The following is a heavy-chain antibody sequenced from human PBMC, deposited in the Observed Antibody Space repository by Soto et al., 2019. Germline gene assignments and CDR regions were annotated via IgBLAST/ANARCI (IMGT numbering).Heavy chain of an antibody. J-gene: IGHJ6*02. D-gene: IGHD6-19*01. Sequence: QVQLQESGPGLVKPSETLSLTCTVSCGSISSYYWSWIRQPPGKGLEWIGYIYYSGSTNYNPSLKSRVTISVDTSKNQFSLKLSSVTAADTAVYYCARLSSGGPYYYYGMDVWGQGTTVTVSS. CDR2: IYYSGST. V-gene: IGHV4-59*08. CDR1: CGSISSYY. CDR3: ARLSSGGPYYYYGMDV.